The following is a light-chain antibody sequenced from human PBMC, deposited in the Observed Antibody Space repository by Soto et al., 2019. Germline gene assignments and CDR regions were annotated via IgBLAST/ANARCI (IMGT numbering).Light chain of an antibody. Sequence: QSALTQPRSVSGSPGQSVTISCTGTSTDVGAYNYVSWYQQYPGKAPKFMIFDVSKRPSGVPDRFSGSKSGDTASLTIFGLQAEDEADYYCCSYAGSYTFVFGTGTKVTVL. CDR1: STDVGAYNY. CDR3: CSYAGSYTFV. J-gene: IGLJ1*01. CDR2: DVS. V-gene: IGLV2-11*01.